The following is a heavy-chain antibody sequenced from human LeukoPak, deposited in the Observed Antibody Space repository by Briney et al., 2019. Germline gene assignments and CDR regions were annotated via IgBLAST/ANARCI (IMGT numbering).Heavy chain of an antibody. V-gene: IGHV3-7*01. D-gene: IGHD4-11*01. CDR1: GFTFSSSW. J-gene: IGHJ4*02. CDR2: INHDGSVK. CDR3: AKDSYSKGDY. Sequence: GGSLRLSCVASGFTFSSSWMAWVRQAPGKGLQWVANINHDGSVKNYVGSVKGRFAISRDNAQNSFYLQMNSLETDDTAVYYCAKDSYSKGDYWGQGTLVTVSS.